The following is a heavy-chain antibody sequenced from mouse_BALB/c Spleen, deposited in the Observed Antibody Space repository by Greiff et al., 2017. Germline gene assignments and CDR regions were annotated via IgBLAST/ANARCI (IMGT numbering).Heavy chain of an antibody. CDR1: CYSFTSYY. D-gene: IGHD2-3*01. J-gene: IGHJ2*01. CDR2: IDPFNGGT. V-gene: IGHV1S135*01. Sequence: VQLKQSGPELMKPGASVKISCKASCYSFTSYYMHWVKQSHGKSLEWIGYIDPFNGGTSYNQKFKAKATLTVDKSSSTAYMHLSSLTSEDSAVYYCASGLLRDYWGQGTTLTVSS. CDR3: ASGLLRDY.